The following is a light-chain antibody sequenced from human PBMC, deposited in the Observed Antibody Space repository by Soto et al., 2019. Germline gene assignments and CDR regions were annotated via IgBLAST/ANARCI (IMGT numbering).Light chain of an antibody. CDR3: SSYTSCSTYV. J-gene: IGLJ1*01. Sequence: QSVLTQAAPVSGSPGQSITISCTGTSSDVGGYNYVSWYQQHPGKAPKLIIYDVSNRPSGVSNRFSGSKSGNTASLTISGLEAEDEADYYCSSYTSCSTYVFGTGTKVTVL. CDR1: SSDVGGYNY. V-gene: IGLV2-14*01. CDR2: DVS.